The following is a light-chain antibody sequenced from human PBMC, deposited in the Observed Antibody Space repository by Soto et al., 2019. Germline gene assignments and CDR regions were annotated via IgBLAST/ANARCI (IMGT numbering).Light chain of an antibody. J-gene: IGKJ5*01. CDR3: QQSSSSPPIT. CDR1: QNIDNH. V-gene: IGKV1-39*01. Sequence: DIQLTQSPSSLSASLGDSVSISCRASQNIDNHLHWYRQKSGKAPEVRIYAASTLRDGVSSRFSGSGYGTEFTLTINNLQPEDFATYYCQQSSSSPPITFGQGTRLDI. CDR2: AAS.